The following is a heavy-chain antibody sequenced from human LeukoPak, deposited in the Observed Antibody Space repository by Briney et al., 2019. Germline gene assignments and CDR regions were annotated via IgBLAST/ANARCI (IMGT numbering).Heavy chain of an antibody. CDR2: ISGSGGST. J-gene: IGHJ4*02. V-gene: IGHV3-23*01. D-gene: IGHD3-22*01. CDR1: GFTFSSYA. Sequence: GGSLRLSCAASGFTFSSYAMSWVRQAPGKGLEWVSAISGSGGSTYSADSVKGRFTISRDNSKNTLYLQMNSLRAEDTAVYYCAKDRSSSGYYLLPLRYWGQGTLVTVSS. CDR3: AKDRSSSGYYLLPLRY.